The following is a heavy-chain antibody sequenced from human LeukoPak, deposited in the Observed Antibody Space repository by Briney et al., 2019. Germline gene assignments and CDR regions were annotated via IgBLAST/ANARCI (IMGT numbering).Heavy chain of an antibody. CDR3: ASHFTGYSSSHIDY. CDR2: ISSSSSYI. D-gene: IGHD6-13*01. CDR1: GFTFSSYS. V-gene: IGHV3-21*01. J-gene: IGHJ4*02. Sequence: GGSLRLSRAASGFTFSSYSMNWVRQAPGKGLEWVSPISSSSSYIYYADSVKGRFTISRDNAKNSLYLQMNSLRAEDTAVYYCASHFTGYSSSHIDYWGQGTLVTVSS.